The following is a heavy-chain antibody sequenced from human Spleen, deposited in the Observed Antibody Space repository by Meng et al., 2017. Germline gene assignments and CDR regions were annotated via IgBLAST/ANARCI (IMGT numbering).Heavy chain of an antibody. CDR2: IGHSGIT. Sequence: QPQLQESGPGLVKPAEALSLTRSVSGGSISTSGYYWGWIRQPPGKGLEWIGSIGHSGITYYTPSLKSRVTVSIDTSKSQFSLKLTSVTAADTAVYYCVRSSGWVRTGFDPWGQGTLVTVS. D-gene: IGHD6-19*01. V-gene: IGHV4-39*01. CDR1: GGSISTSGYY. CDR3: VRSSGWVRTGFDP. J-gene: IGHJ5*02.